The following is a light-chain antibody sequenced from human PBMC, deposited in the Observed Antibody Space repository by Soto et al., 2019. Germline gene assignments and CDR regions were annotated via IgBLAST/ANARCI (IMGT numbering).Light chain of an antibody. V-gene: IGLV2-14*01. Sequence: QSVLTQPASVSGSPGQSITISCTGTSCDIGSYNRVSWYQQHPGKAPKLIIYEVTDRPSGVSNRFSGSKSGNTASLTISGLQAEGEAEYYCSSYTNINTRACVFXTGTKVTVL. CDR2: EVT. J-gene: IGLJ1*01. CDR3: SSYTNINTRACV. CDR1: SCDIGSYNR.